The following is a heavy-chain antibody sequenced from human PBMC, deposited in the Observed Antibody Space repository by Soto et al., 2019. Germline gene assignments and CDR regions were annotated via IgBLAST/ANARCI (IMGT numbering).Heavy chain of an antibody. CDR1: GFTFSYAW. CDR2: IKSRTDGGTI. V-gene: IGHV3-15*01. D-gene: IGHD2-8*01. Sequence: EVQLVESGGDLVWPGGSLRLSCAASGFTFSYAWMSWVRQAPGRGLEWVGRIKSRTDGGTIDYAAPVKGRFTISRDDSKNTLSLQMNSLKTEDTAVYYCTTVVYLGDFFDSWGQGTLVTVSS. CDR3: TTVVYLGDFFDS. J-gene: IGHJ4*02.